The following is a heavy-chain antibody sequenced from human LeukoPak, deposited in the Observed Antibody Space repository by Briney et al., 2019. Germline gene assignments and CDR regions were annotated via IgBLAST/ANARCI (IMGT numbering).Heavy chain of an antibody. CDR1: GFTFSSYS. J-gene: IGHJ4*02. CDR3: ASFAMAVY. V-gene: IGHV3-21*01. CDR2: ISSSSSYI. D-gene: IGHD6-19*01. Sequence: GGSLRLSRAASGFTFSSYSMNWVRQAPGKGLEWVSSISSSSSYIYYADSVKGRFTISRDNAKNSLYLQMNGLRAEDTAVYYCASFAMAVYWGQGTLVTVSS.